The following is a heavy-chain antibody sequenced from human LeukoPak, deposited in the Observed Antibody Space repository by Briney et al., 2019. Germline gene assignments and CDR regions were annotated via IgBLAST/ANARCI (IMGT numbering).Heavy chain of an antibody. CDR1: GGSISSSRYY. CDR2: LSDSGST. V-gene: IGHV4-39*07. J-gene: IGHJ5*02. D-gene: IGHD2-8*01. CDR3: AAMYTSSHS. Sequence: SETPSLTCTVSGGSISSSRYYWGWIRQTPGKGLEWIASLSDSGSTYYNPSLRSRLIISVDTSKNQFSLKVISVTAADTAVYYCAAMYTSSHSWGQGTLVTVSS.